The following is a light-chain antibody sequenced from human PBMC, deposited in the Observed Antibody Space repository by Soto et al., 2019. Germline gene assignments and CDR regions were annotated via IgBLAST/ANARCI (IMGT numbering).Light chain of an antibody. Sequence: QSALTQPPSASGSPGQSVTISCTGTSSDVGGYNYVSWYQQHPGKAPKLMIYEVSKRPSGVPDRFSASKSGNTASLTVSGLQAEDEADYYCSSYAGSNNFDVVFGGGTKLTVL. CDR2: EVS. V-gene: IGLV2-8*01. CDR3: SSYAGSNNFDVV. CDR1: SSDVGGYNY. J-gene: IGLJ2*01.